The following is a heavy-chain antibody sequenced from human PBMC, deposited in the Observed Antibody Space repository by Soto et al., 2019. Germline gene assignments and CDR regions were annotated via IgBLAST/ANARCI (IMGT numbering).Heavy chain of an antibody. CDR3: ARGITLPTPLDY. CDR2: INAGNGNT. V-gene: IGHV1-3*01. J-gene: IGHJ4*02. CDR1: GYTFTSYA. D-gene: IGHD1-20*01. Sequence: ASVNVSCKASGYTFTSYAMHWVRQAPGQRLEWMGWINAGNGNTKYSQKFQGRVTITRDTSASTAYMELSSLRSEDTAVYYCARGITLPTPLDYWGQGTLVTVPQ.